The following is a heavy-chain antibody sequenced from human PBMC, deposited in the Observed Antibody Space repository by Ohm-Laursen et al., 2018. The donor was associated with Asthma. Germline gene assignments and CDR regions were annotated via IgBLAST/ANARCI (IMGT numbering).Heavy chain of an antibody. CDR3: ARDTGVGGGNSIDY. CDR2: MDPSSNFA. J-gene: IGHJ4*02. D-gene: IGHD4-23*01. CDR1: GYTFIGYY. V-gene: IGHV1-46*03. Sequence: SVKVSCKASGYTFIGYYIHWVRQAPGQGLGWMGIMDPSSNFATYAQKFQGRVTMTRDTSTSTLYMELSGLRSEDTAVYFCARDTGVGGGNSIDYWGQGTLVTVSS.